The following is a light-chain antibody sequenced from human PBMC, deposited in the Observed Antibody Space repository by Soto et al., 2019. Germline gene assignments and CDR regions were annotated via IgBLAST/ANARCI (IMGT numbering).Light chain of an antibody. Sequence: QSALTQPPSASGSPGQSVTISCTGSNTDIGGYNYVSWYQQHPGKAPKVIIYEVTKRPSGVPARFSGSRSGNTASLTVSGLQAEDEGEYYCSSYAGSKVWVLGEGTQLTVL. V-gene: IGLV2-8*01. J-gene: IGLJ3*02. CDR1: NTDIGGYNY. CDR3: SSYAGSKVWV. CDR2: EVT.